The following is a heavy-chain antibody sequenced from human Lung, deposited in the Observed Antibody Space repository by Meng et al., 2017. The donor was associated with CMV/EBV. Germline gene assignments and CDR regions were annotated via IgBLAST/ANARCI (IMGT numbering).Heavy chain of an antibody. CDR3: ARELIEVRGDFRNFRGGHYGMDV. D-gene: IGHD2-21*01. CDR1: GDTFSNYA. Sequence: SVXVSCKASGDTFSNYAISWVRQAPGQGLEWMGGIIPTLGTTNYAQKFQGRVTFTADKSTSTAYMALSSLRSEDTAVYHCARELIEVRGDFRNFRGGHYGMDVWGQGTTVTVSS. V-gene: IGHV1-69*10. J-gene: IGHJ6*02. CDR2: IIPTLGTT.